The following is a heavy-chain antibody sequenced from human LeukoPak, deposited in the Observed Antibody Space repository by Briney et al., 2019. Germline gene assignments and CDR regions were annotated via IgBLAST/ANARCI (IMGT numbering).Heavy chain of an antibody. CDR3: ARRGAAGTHP. CDR1: GGSFSGYY. CDR2: INHSGST. D-gene: IGHD6-13*01. J-gene: IGHJ5*02. Sequence: SETLSLTCAVYGGSFSGYYWSWIRQPPGKGLEWIGEINHSGSTNYNPSLKSRVTISVDTSKNQFSLKQSSVTAADTAVYYCARRGAAGTHPWGQGTLVTVSS. V-gene: IGHV4-34*01.